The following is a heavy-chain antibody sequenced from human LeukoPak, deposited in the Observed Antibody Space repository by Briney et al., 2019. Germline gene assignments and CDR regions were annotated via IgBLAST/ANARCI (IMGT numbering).Heavy chain of an antibody. CDR2: ISSSGSTI. J-gene: IGHJ6*04. D-gene: IGHD6-19*01. CDR3: ARVGDGSGWSSDYYGMDV. V-gene: IGHV3-48*03. Sequence: GGSLRLSCAASGFTFSSYEMNWVRQAPGKGLEWVSYISSSGSTIYYADSVKGRFTISRDNAKNSLYLQVNSLRAEDTAVYYCARVGDGSGWSSDYYGMDVWGKGTTVTVSS. CDR1: GFTFSSYE.